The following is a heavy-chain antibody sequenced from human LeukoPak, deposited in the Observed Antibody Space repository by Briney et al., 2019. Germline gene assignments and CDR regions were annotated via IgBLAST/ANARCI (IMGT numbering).Heavy chain of an antibody. V-gene: IGHV1-2*02. J-gene: IGHJ4*02. CDR1: GYTFIAYY. CDR2: INPDTGAT. Sequence: ASVKVSCKASGYTFIAYYMHWVRQAPGQALEWMGWINPDTGATNYAQEFQGRVTMSRDTSINTAYMELSRLLSNDTAVHYCAKTAVPGTRELDYWGQGALVTVSS. D-gene: IGHD6-19*01. CDR3: AKTAVPGTRELDY.